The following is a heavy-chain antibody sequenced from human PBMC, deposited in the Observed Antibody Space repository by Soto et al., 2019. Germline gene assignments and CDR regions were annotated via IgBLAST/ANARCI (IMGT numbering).Heavy chain of an antibody. CDR2: IVVGSGNT. CDR1: GFTFTSSA. D-gene: IGHD3-9*01. J-gene: IGHJ6*02. CDR3: SAVTFDSPTGHYWYGMDV. V-gene: IGHV1-58*01. Sequence: SVKVSCKASGFTFTSSAVQWVRQARGQRLEWIGWIVVGSGNTNYAQKFQERVTITRDMSTSTAYMELSSLRSEDTAVYYCSAVTFDSPTGHYWYGMDVWGQGTTVTVS.